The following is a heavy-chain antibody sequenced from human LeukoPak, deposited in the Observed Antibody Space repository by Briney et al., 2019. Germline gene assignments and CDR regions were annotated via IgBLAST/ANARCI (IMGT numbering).Heavy chain of an antibody. CDR3: AKDYGGGIGIAFDY. Sequence: GGSLRLSCVASGFTFSSHSMNWVRQAPGKGLEWISYISSSSGTIYYADSVKGRFTISRDNAKNSLYLQMNSLRAEDTAVYYCAKDYGGGIGIAFDYWGQGTLVTVSS. J-gene: IGHJ4*02. V-gene: IGHV3-48*01. CDR2: ISSSSGTI. D-gene: IGHD3-16*01. CDR1: GFTFSSHS.